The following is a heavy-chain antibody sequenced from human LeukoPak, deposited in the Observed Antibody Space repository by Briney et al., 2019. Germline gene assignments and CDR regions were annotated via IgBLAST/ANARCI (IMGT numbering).Heavy chain of an antibody. D-gene: IGHD2/OR15-2a*01. CDR1: GFTFSSYS. Sequence: PGGSLRLSCAASGFTFSSYSMNWARQAPGKGLEWVSYISSSSSTIYYADSVKGRFTTPRDNAKNSLYLQMNSLRAEDTAVYYCARALTFDAFDIWGQGTMVTVSS. CDR3: ARALTFDAFDI. V-gene: IGHV3-48*01. J-gene: IGHJ3*02. CDR2: ISSSSSTI.